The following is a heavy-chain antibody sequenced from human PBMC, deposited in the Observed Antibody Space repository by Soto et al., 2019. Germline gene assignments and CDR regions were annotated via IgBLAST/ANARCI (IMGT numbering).Heavy chain of an antibody. CDR3: AKACAGGYSGSFLHS. CDR2: ISWKSDSI. CDR1: GFNVDDYA. D-gene: IGHD1-26*01. V-gene: IGHV3-9*01. J-gene: IGHJ4*02. Sequence: EVQLVESGGGLVQPGRSLRLSCAASGFNVDDYAMHWVRQAPGKGLEWVSGISWKSDSIGYADYVKVRFTISRDNAKDCLYRQMNRLRTEDTALYYWAKACAGGYSGSFLHSWGQGTLVTVSS.